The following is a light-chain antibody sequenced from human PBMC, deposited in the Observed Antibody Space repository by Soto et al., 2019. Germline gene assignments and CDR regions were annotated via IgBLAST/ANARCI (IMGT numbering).Light chain of an antibody. CDR1: QSVSSN. CDR3: QQYNNWPRAT. Sequence: EIVMTQSPATLSVSPGERATLSCRASQSVSSNLAWYQQKPGQAPRLLINGASTRATGIPARFSGSGSGTDFTLTISSLQSEDFGVYYCQQYNNWPRATFGGGTKVDIK. V-gene: IGKV3-15*01. CDR2: GAS. J-gene: IGKJ4*01.